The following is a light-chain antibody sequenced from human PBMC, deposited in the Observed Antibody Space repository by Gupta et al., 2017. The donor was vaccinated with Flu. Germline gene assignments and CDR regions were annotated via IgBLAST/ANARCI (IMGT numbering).Light chain of an antibody. CDR2: DAS. CDR3: QQYDNLPYT. CDR1: QDITKF. Sequence: DIQMTQFPSSLSASEGDRVTITCQATQDITKFLNWYQQKPGRAPKLLIYDASNLAPGAPSRFSGSGSGTDFTFTITSLQPEDIATFFCQQYDNLPYTFGQGTXLEIK. V-gene: IGKV1-33*01. J-gene: IGKJ2*01.